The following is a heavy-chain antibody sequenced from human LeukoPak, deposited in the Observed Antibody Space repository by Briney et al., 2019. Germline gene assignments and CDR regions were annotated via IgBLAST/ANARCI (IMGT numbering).Heavy chain of an antibody. D-gene: IGHD3-10*01. J-gene: IGHJ5*02. V-gene: IGHV3-21*01. CDR1: GFTFSSYS. Sequence: GGSLRLSCAASGFTFSSYSMNWVRQAPGKGLEWVSSISSSSSYIYYADSVKGRFTISRDNAKNSLYLQMSSLRAEDTAVYYCARDPPYYYGSGSYDENWFDPWGQGTLVTVSS. CDR2: ISSSSSYI. CDR3: ARDPPYYYGSGSYDENWFDP.